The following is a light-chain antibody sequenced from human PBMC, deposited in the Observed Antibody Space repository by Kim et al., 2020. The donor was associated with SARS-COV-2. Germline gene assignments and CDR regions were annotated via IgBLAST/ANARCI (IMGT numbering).Light chain of an antibody. J-gene: IGKJ1*01. Sequence: EIVLTQSPGTLSLSPGERATLSCRASQSVSSNYLAWYQQTPGQAPRLLIYGASSRATGIPDRFSGSGSGTDFTLTISRLEPEDFAVYYCQQYGSSSWTFGQWTKVEIK. CDR1: QSVSSNY. V-gene: IGKV3-20*01. CDR2: GAS. CDR3: QQYGSSSWT.